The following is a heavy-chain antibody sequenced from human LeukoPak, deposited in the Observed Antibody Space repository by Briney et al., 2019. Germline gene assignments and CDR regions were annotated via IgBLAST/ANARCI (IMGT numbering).Heavy chain of an antibody. D-gene: IGHD3-10*01. V-gene: IGHV4-59*01. CDR3: ARAVHYSGTSDQYTGGWYYFDF. CDR2: INYSGSS. J-gene: IGHJ4*02. Sequence: PSETLSLTCTVSGDSINNYYWSWVRQPPGKGLEWVGNINYSGSSNTNPSLKSRATISVDMSRKHFFLALISVTAADTAVYYCARAVHYSGTSDQYTGGWYYFDFWGQGTRVTVSS. CDR1: GDSINNYY.